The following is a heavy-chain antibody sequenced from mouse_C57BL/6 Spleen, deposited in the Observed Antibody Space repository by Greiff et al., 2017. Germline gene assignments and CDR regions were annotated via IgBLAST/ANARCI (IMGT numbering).Heavy chain of an antibody. D-gene: IGHD3-2*02. Sequence: QVQLKESGAELVKPGASVKISCKASGYAFSSYWMNWVKQRPGKGLEWIGQIYPGDGDTNYNGKFKGKATLTADKSSSTAYMQLSSLTSEDSAVXFCAMTAQATWFAYWGQGTLVTVSA. CDR3: AMTAQATWFAY. CDR2: IYPGDGDT. CDR1: GYAFSSYW. J-gene: IGHJ3*01. V-gene: IGHV1-80*01.